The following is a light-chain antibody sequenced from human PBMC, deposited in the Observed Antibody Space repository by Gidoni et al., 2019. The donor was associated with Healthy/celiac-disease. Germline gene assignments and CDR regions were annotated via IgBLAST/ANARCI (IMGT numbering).Light chain of an antibody. Sequence: EIVMTQSPATLSVSPGERATLSCRASQSVSSNLAWYQQKPGQAPRLLIYGASTRATGIPASVSGSGPGTEFTLTISSLQSEDFAVYYCQQYNNWPLWTFXQXTKVEIK. V-gene: IGKV3-15*01. CDR1: QSVSSN. J-gene: IGKJ1*01. CDR2: GAS. CDR3: QQYNNWPLWT.